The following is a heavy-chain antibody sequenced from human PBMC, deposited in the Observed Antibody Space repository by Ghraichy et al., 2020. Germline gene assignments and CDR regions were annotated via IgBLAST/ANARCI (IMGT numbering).Heavy chain of an antibody. Sequence: GGSLRLSCEDSGSTFRSYWMHWVRQVPGKGLVWVTRINEDGRITNYADSVEGRFIVSRDNARNTLYLEMNSLRAEDTAVYYCARDVGGRSSFWGQGTLVTVSS. CDR3: ARDVGGRSSF. CDR1: GSTFRSYW. D-gene: IGHD3-16*01. J-gene: IGHJ4*02. CDR2: INEDGRIT. V-gene: IGHV3-74*01.